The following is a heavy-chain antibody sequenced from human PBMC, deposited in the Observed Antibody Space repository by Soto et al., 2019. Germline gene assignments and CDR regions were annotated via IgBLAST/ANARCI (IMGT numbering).Heavy chain of an antibody. J-gene: IGHJ4*02. Sequence: QVQLVESGGGLVKPGGSLRLSCAASGFTFSDYYMSWIRQAPGKGLEWVSYVGRSGTYTNYADSVEGRFTISRDNAKNSLYLQMNSLRAEDTAVYYCATYYYDSSGYYYFAYWGQGTLVTVSS. CDR2: VGRSGTYT. CDR1: GFTFSDYY. CDR3: ATYYYDSSGYYYFAY. V-gene: IGHV3-11*06. D-gene: IGHD3-22*01.